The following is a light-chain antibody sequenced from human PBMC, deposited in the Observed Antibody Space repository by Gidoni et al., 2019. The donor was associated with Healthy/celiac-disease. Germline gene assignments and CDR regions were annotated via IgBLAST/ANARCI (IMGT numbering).Light chain of an antibody. V-gene: IGKV3-11*01. CDR3: QQRSNWPPRVT. CDR2: DAS. Sequence: EIVLTQAPATLSLSPGERATLSCRARQSVSSDLAWYQQKPGQAPRLLIYDASNRATGIPARFSGSGSGTDFTLTISSLEPEDFAVYYCQQRSNWPPRVTFGGGTKVEIK. J-gene: IGKJ4*01. CDR1: QSVSSD.